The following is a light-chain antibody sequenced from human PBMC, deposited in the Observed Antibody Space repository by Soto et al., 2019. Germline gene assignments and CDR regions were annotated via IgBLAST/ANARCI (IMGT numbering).Light chain of an antibody. Sequence: EIALTQSPATLSSSPGERATLSCRASQSVSSYLAWYQQRPGQAPRLLIYGASSRATGIPDRFSGSGSGTDFTLTISRLEPEDFAVYYCQQYGSSRRTFGQGTKVDIK. J-gene: IGKJ1*01. CDR3: QQYGSSRRT. CDR2: GAS. CDR1: QSVSSY. V-gene: IGKV3-20*01.